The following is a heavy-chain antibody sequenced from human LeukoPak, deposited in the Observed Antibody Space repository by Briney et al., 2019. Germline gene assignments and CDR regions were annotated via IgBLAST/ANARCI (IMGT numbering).Heavy chain of an antibody. CDR3: ARRMRTNTWYYFDY. V-gene: IGHV4-39*01. D-gene: IGHD2-8*01. CDR1: GDSINSGHYY. Sequence: KPSETLSLTCSVSGDSINSGHYYWAWIRRPPGKGLEWIRTIYHSGNTFYNLSLKTRLTISVDTSKNQFPLKLSSVTAADTAVYFCARRMRTNTWYYFDYWGPGTLVAVPS. J-gene: IGHJ4*02. CDR2: IYHSGNT.